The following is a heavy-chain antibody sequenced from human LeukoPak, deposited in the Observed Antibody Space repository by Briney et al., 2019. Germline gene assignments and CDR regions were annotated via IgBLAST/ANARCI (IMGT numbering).Heavy chain of an antibody. V-gene: IGHV4-34*10. CDR3: GGRRSNYGFWGHFEV. CDR2: VNHSGST. CDR1: SASLSEYY. Sequence: SETLSLTCAVYSASLSEYYWIWLRQAPGNELEWIVEVNHSGSTNYNPYLQSPVTMFVDMSKNQFYMKMSSVTAADTAVYYCGGRRSNYGFWGHFEVWGQGTLVTVSS. D-gene: IGHD3/OR15-3a*01. J-gene: IGHJ4*02.